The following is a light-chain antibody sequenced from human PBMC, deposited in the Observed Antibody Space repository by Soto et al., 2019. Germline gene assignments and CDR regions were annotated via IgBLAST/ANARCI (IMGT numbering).Light chain of an antibody. V-gene: IGLV2-14*03. CDR1: TSDVGGYNY. Sequence: QSALTQPASVSGSPGQSITISCTGTTSDVGGYNYVSWYQQHPGKVPKLMIYDVSNRPSGVSNRFSGSKSGNTASLTISGLQAEDEADYHCSSYTTSGTVVFGGGTKVTVL. CDR2: DVS. CDR3: SSYTTSGTVV. J-gene: IGLJ2*01.